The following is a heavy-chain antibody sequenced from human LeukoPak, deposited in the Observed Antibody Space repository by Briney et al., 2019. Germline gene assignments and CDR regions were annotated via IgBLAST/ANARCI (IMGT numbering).Heavy chain of an antibody. D-gene: IGHD3-10*01. J-gene: IGHJ6*03. V-gene: IGHV3-49*04. CDR2: IRGRAYGGTT. CDR3: TRGPSSADDSYYYYMDV. Sequence: GGSLRLSCIGSGFPFTSYGMNWVRQAPGKGLEWINFIRGRAYGGTTEDAASVKGRVTISRDDSKSTVYLQMDSLKIEDTGVYFCTRGPSSADDSYYYYMDVWGKGTTVIVS. CDR1: GFPFTSYG.